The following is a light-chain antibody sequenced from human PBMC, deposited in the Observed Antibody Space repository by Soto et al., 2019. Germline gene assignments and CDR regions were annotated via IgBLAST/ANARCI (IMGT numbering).Light chain of an antibody. CDR1: NIGSKS. CDR2: YDS. Sequence: SYELTQPPSVSVAPGKTARITCGGNNIGSKSVHWYQQKPGQAPVLVIYYDSDRPSGIPERFSGSNSGNTATLTISRVEAGDEADYYCQVWDSSSGHQGGDVFGTGTKVTVL. V-gene: IGLV3-21*04. CDR3: QVWDSSSGHQGGDV. J-gene: IGLJ1*01.